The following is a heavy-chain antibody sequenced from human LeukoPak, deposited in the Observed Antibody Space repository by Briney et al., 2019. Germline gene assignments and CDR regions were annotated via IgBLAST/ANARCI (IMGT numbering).Heavy chain of an antibody. CDR3: ATGGSQYYDY. CDR2: IGHTGSIT. V-gene: IGHV3-48*01. J-gene: IGHJ4*02. CDR1: GFTFSSYS. Sequence: GGSLRLSCAGSGFTFSSYSMNWVRHAPGKGLEWVSYIGHTGSITDYADSVKGRFTISRDNAKNSLYLQMNSLSAEDTAVYYCATGGSQYYDYWGQGTVVTVSP. D-gene: IGHD3-16*01.